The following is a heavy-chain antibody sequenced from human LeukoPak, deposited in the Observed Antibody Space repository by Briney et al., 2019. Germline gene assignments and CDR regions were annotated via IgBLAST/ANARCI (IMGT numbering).Heavy chain of an antibody. Sequence: GASVKVSCKASGYIFTSYGISWVRQAPGQGLEWMGWISGYNGNTKYAQNLQGRVTMTTDTSTSTAYMELRSLRAEDTAVYYCAKDGKGFVDYWGQGTLVTVSS. J-gene: IGHJ4*02. V-gene: IGHV1-18*01. D-gene: IGHD1-26*01. CDR2: ISGYNGNT. CDR1: GYIFTSYG. CDR3: AKDGKGFVDY.